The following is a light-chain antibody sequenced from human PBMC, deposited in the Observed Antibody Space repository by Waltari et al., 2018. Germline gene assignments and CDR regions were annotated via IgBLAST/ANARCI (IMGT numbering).Light chain of an antibody. CDR1: NSDVGNYHL. CDR3: CSYAGSGTYV. J-gene: IGLJ1*01. CDR2: EVI. V-gene: IGLV2-23*02. Sequence: QSALTQPASVSGTPGPSITIPCTGTNSDVGNYHLISWYQHHPGEAPKLMICEVIKRPSGVSNRFSGSKSGNTASLTISGLQAEDEADYYCCSYAGSGTYVFGTGTKVTVL.